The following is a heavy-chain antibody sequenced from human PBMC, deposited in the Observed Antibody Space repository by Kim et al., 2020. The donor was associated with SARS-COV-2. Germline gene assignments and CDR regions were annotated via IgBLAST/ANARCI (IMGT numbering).Heavy chain of an antibody. D-gene: IGHD3-9*01. J-gene: IGHJ3*02. CDR1: GFTFSSYW. CDR2: LNGDGTIT. CDR3: ARRTGNGFDI. Sequence: GGSLRLSCAASGFTFSSYWMLWVRQAPGKGLVWVSHLNGDGTITNYADSVKGRFTISRDNAKNTLYLQMNSLRVDDTALYYCARRTGNGFDIWGQGTMLTVSS. V-gene: IGHV3-74*01.